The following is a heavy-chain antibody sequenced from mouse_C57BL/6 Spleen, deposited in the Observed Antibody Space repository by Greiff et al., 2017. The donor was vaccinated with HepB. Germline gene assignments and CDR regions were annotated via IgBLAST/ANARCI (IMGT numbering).Heavy chain of an antibody. Sequence: QVQLKESGAELARPGASVKLSCKASGYTFTSYGISWVKQRTGQGLEWIGEIYPRSGNTYYNEKFKGKATLTADKSSSTAYMELRSLTSEDSAVYFCAGGITTVVATDFDYWGQGTTLTVSS. D-gene: IGHD1-1*01. CDR1: GYTFTSYG. V-gene: IGHV1-81*01. CDR2: IYPRSGNT. J-gene: IGHJ2*01. CDR3: AGGITTVVATDFDY.